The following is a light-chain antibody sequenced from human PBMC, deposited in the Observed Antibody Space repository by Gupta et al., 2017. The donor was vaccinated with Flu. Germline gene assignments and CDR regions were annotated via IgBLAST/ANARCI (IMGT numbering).Light chain of an antibody. CDR3: GTWDTGLSASWV. CDR1: GSNIGNHC. V-gene: IGLV1-51*01. CDR2: DSD. Sequence: QSVLTQPPSVSAAPGQNVTISCSGSGSNIGNHCVSWYHQFPGQAPKLLNYDSDKRPPGVPDRFSASKSGMSATLDIIGLQTGDEGDYYCGTWDTGLSASWVLGGGTTLTVL. J-gene: IGLJ3*02.